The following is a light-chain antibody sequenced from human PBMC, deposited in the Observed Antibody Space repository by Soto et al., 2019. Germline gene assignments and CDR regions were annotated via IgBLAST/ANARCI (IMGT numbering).Light chain of an antibody. CDR1: QGIGDT. CDR3: QPYNNWPLT. V-gene: IGKV3-15*01. J-gene: IGKJ4*01. Sequence: EIVMTQSPATLSVSPVERANLXCRASQGIGDTLAWYQHKPGQTPRLLIYDTSTRATGVPTRFSGSRSGAEFTLTINSLQSEDFAVYYCQPYNNWPLTFGGGTKVDIK. CDR2: DTS.